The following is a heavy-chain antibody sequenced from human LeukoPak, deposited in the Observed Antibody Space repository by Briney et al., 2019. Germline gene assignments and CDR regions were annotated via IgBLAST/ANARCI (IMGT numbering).Heavy chain of an antibody. J-gene: IGHJ5*02. CDR2: IFYSGST. CDR3: ARLVTLAFDP. Sequence: SETLSLTCTVSGGSIRSSNYYWGWLRQPPGKGLEWIGSIFYSGSTSYNPSLKSRVTISVDTSENEFSLKLTSVTAADTAVYYCARLVTLAFDPWGQGTLVTVSS. V-gene: IGHV4-39*01. D-gene: IGHD5-18*01. CDR1: GGSIRSSNYY.